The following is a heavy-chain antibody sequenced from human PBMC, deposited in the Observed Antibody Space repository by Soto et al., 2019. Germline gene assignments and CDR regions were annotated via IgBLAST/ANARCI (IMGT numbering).Heavy chain of an antibody. CDR3: ASRDSGYDYGAFDI. Sequence: GGSLRLSCAASGFTFSSYGMHWVRQAPGKGLEWVAVISYDGSNKYYADSVKGRFTISRDNSKNTLYLQMNSLRAEDTAVYYCASRDSGYDYGAFDIWGQGTMVTV. CDR1: GFTFSSYG. V-gene: IGHV3-30*03. CDR2: ISYDGSNK. D-gene: IGHD5-12*01. J-gene: IGHJ3*02.